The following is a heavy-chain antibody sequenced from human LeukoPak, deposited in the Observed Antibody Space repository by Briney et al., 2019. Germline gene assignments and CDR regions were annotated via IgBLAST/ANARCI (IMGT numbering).Heavy chain of an antibody. J-gene: IGHJ4*02. Sequence: GGSLRLSCAASGFTFSSYAMHWVRQAPGKGLEYVSAISSNGGSTYYAHSVKGRFTVSRDNSKNTLYLQMGSLRAEDMAVYYCARDQGSPGYCSGGSCPIGYWGRGTLVTVSS. CDR2: ISSNGGST. V-gene: IGHV3-64*01. CDR1: GFTFSSYA. CDR3: ARDQGSPGYCSGGSCPIGY. D-gene: IGHD2-15*01.